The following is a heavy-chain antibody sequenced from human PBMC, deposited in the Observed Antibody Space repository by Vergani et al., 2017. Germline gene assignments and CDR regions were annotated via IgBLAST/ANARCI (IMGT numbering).Heavy chain of an antibody. V-gene: IGHV4-61*02. J-gene: IGHJ6*02. Sequence: QVQLQESGPGLVKPSQTLSLTCTVSGGSISSGSYYWSWIRQPAGKGLEWIGRIYTSGSTNYNPSLKSRVTISVDTSKNQFSLKLSSVTAADTAVYYCARGYVVPAARYYYYGMDVWGQGTTVTVSS. CDR1: GGSISSGSYY. D-gene: IGHD2-2*01. CDR3: ARGYVVPAARYYYYGMDV. CDR2: IYTSGST.